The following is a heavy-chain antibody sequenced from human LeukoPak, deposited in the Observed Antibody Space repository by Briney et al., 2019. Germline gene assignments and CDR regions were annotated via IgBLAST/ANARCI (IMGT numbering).Heavy chain of an antibody. CDR1: GYSFTSYW. CDR2: IDPSDSYT. D-gene: IGHD6-19*01. V-gene: IGHV5-10-1*01. Sequence: GESLKISCKGSGYSFTSYWISWVRQMPGKGLEWMGRIDPSDSYTNYSSSFQGHVTISADKSISTAYLQWSSLKASDTAMYYCARHRGSGWLIDYWGQGTLVTVSS. J-gene: IGHJ4*02. CDR3: ARHRGSGWLIDY.